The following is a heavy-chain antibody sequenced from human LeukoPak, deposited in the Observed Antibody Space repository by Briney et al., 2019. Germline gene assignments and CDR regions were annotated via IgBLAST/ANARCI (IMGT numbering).Heavy chain of an antibody. CDR3: AKTIVMPIAFGVFDY. CDR1: GFTFSSSA. V-gene: IGHV3-23*01. CDR2: ISDNGGST. D-gene: IGHD3-10*01. J-gene: IGHJ4*02. Sequence: GGSLRLSCAASGFTFSSSAMSWVRQAPGKGLEWVSTISDNGGSTYYADSVKGRFTISRDNSKNTLYLQMNSLRAEDTAIYYCAKTIVMPIAFGVFDYWGQGTLVTVSS.